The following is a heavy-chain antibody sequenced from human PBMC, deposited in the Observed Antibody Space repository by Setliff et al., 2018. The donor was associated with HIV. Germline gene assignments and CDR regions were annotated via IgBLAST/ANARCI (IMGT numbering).Heavy chain of an antibody. V-gene: IGHV4-59*03. CDR1: GASISSDT. Sequence: PSETLSLTCIVSGASISSDTWSWIRQPPGKGLQWIGFIYNSEMINYNPSLESRVTISIDKSKNQFSLKMASVTAADTAVYNCVRNGYYSLDYWGQGTLVTVSS. D-gene: IGHD3-22*01. CDR2: IYNSEMI. CDR3: VRNGYYSLDY. J-gene: IGHJ4*02.